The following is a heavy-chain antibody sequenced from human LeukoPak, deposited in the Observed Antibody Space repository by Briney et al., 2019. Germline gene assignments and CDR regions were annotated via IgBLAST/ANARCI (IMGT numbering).Heavy chain of an antibody. CDR2: IIPIFGTA. CDR3: VSSSSELFNNWFDP. V-gene: IGHV1-69*13. Sequence: SVKVSCKASGRTFSSYAISWVRQAPGQGLEWMGGIIPIFGTANYAQKFQGRVTSTAAESTSTAYMELSSLRSEDTAVYYCVSSSSELFNNWFDPWGQGTLVTVSS. J-gene: IGHJ5*02. CDR1: GRTFSSYA. D-gene: IGHD2-21*01.